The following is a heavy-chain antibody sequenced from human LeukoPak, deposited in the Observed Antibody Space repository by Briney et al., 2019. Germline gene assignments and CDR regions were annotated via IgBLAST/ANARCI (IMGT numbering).Heavy chain of an antibody. V-gene: IGHV3-23*01. CDR3: AKDLYITMIVVVITGEPHLFDY. J-gene: IGHJ4*02. CDR2: ISGSGGST. D-gene: IGHD3-22*01. CDR1: GFTFSSYA. Sequence: GGSLRLSCAASGFTFSSYAMSWVRQAPGKGLEWVSAISGSGGSTYYADSVKGRFTISRDNSKNTLYLQMNSLRAEDTAVYYCAKDLYITMIVVVITGEPHLFDYWGQGTLVTVSS.